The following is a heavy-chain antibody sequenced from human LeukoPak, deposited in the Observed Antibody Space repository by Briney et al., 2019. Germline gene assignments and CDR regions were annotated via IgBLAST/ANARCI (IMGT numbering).Heavy chain of an antibody. J-gene: IGHJ4*02. CDR3: ARDRGPPTQQLAGPNFDY. CDR2: ISAYNGNT. CDR1: GYTFTSYG. Sequence: ASVKVSCKASGYTFTSYGISWVRQAPGQGLEWMGWISAYNGNTNYAQKLQGRVTMTTDTSTSTAYMELRSLRSDDTAVYYCARDRGPPTQQLAGPNFDYWGQGTLVTASS. D-gene: IGHD6-13*01. V-gene: IGHV1-18*01.